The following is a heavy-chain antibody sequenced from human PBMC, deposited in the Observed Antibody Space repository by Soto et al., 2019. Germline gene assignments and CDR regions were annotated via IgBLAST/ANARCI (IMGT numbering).Heavy chain of an antibody. CDR2: ISGSGATT. V-gene: IGHV3-23*01. J-gene: IGHJ4*03. CDR1: GFSFSGYA. Sequence: EVQLLESGGGSVQPGGSLRLSCAASGFSFSGYAMAWVRQAPGKGLEWVSGISGSGATTYYADSVKGRCTISRDNSWCRLSLQVKRLSAEDTAVYYCARAGGGYTKWRFGSWGRGSLVPVSS. D-gene: IGHD5-12*01. CDR3: ARAGGGYTKWRFGS.